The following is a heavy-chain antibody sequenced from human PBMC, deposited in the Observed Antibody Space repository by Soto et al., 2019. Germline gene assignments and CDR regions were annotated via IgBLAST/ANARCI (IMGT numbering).Heavy chain of an antibody. Sequence: GESLKISCKGSGHSFTSYWIGWVRQMPGKGLEWMGIIYPGDSDTRYSPSFQGQVTISADKSISTAYLQWSSLKASDTAMYYCARYLNYGDPYYYYGMDVWGQGTTVTVSS. V-gene: IGHV5-51*01. CDR2: IYPGDSDT. CDR3: ARYLNYGDPYYYYGMDV. D-gene: IGHD4-17*01. CDR1: GHSFTSYW. J-gene: IGHJ6*02.